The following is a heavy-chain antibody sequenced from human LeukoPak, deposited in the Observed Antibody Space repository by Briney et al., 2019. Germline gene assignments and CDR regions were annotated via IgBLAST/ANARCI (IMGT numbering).Heavy chain of an antibody. CDR3: ARDLREHGVFDI. V-gene: IGHV3-53*01. J-gene: IGHJ3*02. Sequence: GRSLRLSCAASGFTVSSNYMSWVRQAPGKGLEWVSEIYSDGRTYYAASVKGGFSISRDNSKNTVYLQMNSLRAEDTAVYYCARDLREHGVFDIWGQGTMVTVSS. CDR1: GFTVSSNY. CDR2: IYSDGRT. D-gene: IGHD1-26*01.